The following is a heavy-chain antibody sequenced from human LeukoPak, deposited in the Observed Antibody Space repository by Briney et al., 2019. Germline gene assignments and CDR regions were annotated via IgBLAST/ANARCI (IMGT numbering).Heavy chain of an antibody. CDR1: GFTFSSYA. J-gene: IGHJ3*02. CDR3: ARDEIVVVITFSAFDI. D-gene: IGHD3-22*01. CDR2: ISYDGSNK. Sequence: PGRSLRLSCAASGFTFSSYAMHWVRQAPGKGLEWVAVISYDGSNKYYADSVKGRFTISRDNSKNTLYLRMNSLRAEDTAVYYCARDEIVVVITFSAFDIWGQGTMVTVSS. V-gene: IGHV3-30-3*01.